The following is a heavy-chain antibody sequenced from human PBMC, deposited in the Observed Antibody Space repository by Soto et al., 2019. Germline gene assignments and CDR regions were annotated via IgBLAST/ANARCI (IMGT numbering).Heavy chain of an antibody. D-gene: IGHD2-15*01. J-gene: IGHJ4*02. V-gene: IGHV3-21*01. CDR3: APYCSGGSCYPH. Sequence: EVQLVESGGGLVKPGGSLRLSCAASGFTFSSYSMNWVRQAPGKGLEWVSSISSSSSYIYYADSVKGRFTISRDNAKNSRYLQMNSLRAEDTAVYYCAPYCSGGSCYPHWGQGTLVTVSS. CDR1: GFTFSSYS. CDR2: ISSSSSYI.